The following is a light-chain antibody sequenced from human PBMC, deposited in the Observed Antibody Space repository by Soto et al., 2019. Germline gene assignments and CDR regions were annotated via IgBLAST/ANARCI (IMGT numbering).Light chain of an antibody. Sequence: ETVLTQSPATLSLSPGDRATLSCGASQSINDNYLAWYKQKPGLAPRLLIYDASTRATGIPDRFSGSGSGTDFTLTISRLEPEDFAMYYCQQYSNLPPNTFGQGTKVEIK. J-gene: IGKJ2*01. CDR2: DAS. CDR3: QQYSNLPPNT. CDR1: QSINDNY. V-gene: IGKV3D-20*01.